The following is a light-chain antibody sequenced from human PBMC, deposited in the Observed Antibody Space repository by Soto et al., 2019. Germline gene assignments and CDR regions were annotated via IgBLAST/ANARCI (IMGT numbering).Light chain of an antibody. CDR2: VAS. J-gene: IGKJ4*01. V-gene: IGKV1-9*01. CDR3: QQLSSYPT. Sequence: QFTQSPSSLSASVGDRVTITCRAGQAISSHLALYQKKRGKAHKLLVYVASTLQSGVPSSFSGSGSGADFTLTSSSLQPEVFATYYCQQLSSYPTFGGGTKVDIK. CDR1: QAISSH.